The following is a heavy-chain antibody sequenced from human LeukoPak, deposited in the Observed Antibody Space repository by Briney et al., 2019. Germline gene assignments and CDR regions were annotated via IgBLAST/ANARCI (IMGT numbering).Heavy chain of an antibody. J-gene: IGHJ5*02. CDR1: GYTFTGYY. CDR3: ARDEPRDGYLWDWFDP. Sequence: ASVKVSCKASGYTFTGYYMHCVRQAPGQGLGWMGWINPNSGGTNYAQNFQGRVTMTRDTSISTAYMELSRLRSDDTAVYYCARDEPRDGYLWDWFDPWGQGTLVTVSS. D-gene: IGHD5-24*01. V-gene: IGHV1-2*02. CDR2: INPNSGGT.